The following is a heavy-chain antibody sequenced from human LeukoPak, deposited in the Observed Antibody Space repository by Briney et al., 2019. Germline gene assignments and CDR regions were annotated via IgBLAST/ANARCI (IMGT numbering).Heavy chain of an antibody. J-gene: IGHJ4*02. D-gene: IGHD6-19*01. CDR2: INAGNGNT. Sequence: GASVKVSCKASGYTFTSYAMHWVRQAPEQRLEWMGWINAGNGNTKYSQKFQGRVTITRDTSASTAYMELSSLRSEDTAVYYCARDIGASAWDRLGYYWGQGTLVTVSS. V-gene: IGHV1-3*01. CDR1: GYTFTSYA. CDR3: ARDIGASAWDRLGYY.